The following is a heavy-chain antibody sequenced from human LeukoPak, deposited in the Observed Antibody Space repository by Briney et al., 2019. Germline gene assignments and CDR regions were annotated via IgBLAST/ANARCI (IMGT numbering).Heavy chain of an antibody. Sequence: SETLSLTCTVSGDSISSSNNSWGWIRQCPGKGLEWIATTHSSGSTAYSPSLKSRVTVSVDTSKNQFSLKLKSVTAANTAVYYCASLRGYSYGPLDYWGQGTLVTVSS. CDR1: GDSISSSNNS. D-gene: IGHD5-18*01. J-gene: IGHJ4*02. CDR2: THSSGST. CDR3: ASLRGYSYGPLDY. V-gene: IGHV4-39*01.